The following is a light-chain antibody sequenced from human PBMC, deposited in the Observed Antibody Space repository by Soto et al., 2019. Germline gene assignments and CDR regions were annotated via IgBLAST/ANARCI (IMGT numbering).Light chain of an antibody. CDR2: GAS. CDR3: QQYNNWPPLFT. Sequence: EIVMTQSPATLSLSPGERATLSCRASQSVSSNLAWFQHKPGQAPRLLIFGASSRATGVPARFSGSGSGTELTLTISSLQSEDFAVYYCQQYNNWPPLFTFGPGTKVDIK. V-gene: IGKV3-15*01. CDR1: QSVSSN. J-gene: IGKJ3*01.